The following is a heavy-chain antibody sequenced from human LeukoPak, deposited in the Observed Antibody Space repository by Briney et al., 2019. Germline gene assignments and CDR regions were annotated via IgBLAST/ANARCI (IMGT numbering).Heavy chain of an antibody. CDR2: IYYSGST. CDR1: GGSISSYY. CDR3: ARDIGGGYSYGFDY. J-gene: IGHJ4*02. V-gene: IGHV4-59*01. Sequence: PSETLSLTCTVSGGSISSYYWSWLRQPPGKGLEWIGYIYYSGSTNYNPSLKSRVTISVDTSKNQFSLKLSSVTAADTAVYYCARDIGGGYSYGFDYWGQGTLVTVSS. D-gene: IGHD5-18*01.